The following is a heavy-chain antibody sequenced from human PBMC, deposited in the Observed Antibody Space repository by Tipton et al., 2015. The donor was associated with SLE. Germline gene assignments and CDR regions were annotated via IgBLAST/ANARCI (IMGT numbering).Heavy chain of an antibody. J-gene: IGHJ6*02. Sequence: GSLRLSCAASGFTFSSYGMHWVRQAPGKGLEWVAFIRYDGSNKYYADSVKGRFTISRDNSKNTLYLQMNSLRAEDTAVYYCAKDGGEQLVGLVGYYYYGMDVWGQGTTVTVSS. V-gene: IGHV3-30*02. CDR1: GFTFSSYG. D-gene: IGHD6-6*01. CDR3: AKDGGEQLVGLVGYYYYGMDV. CDR2: IRYDGSNK.